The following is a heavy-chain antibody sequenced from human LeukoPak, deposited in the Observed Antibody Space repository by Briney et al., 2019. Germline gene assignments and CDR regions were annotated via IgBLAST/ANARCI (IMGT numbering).Heavy chain of an antibody. CDR1: GGTFSSYA. CDR2: IIPIFGTA. V-gene: IGHV1-69*05. CDR3: ASRTDHLYGGYDY. J-gene: IGHJ4*02. Sequence: SVKVSCKASGGTFSSYAISWVRQAPGQGLEWMGRIIPIFGTANYAQKFQGRVTITTDESTSTAYMELSSLRSEDTAVYYCASRTDHLYGGYDYWGQGTLVTVSS. D-gene: IGHD5-12*01.